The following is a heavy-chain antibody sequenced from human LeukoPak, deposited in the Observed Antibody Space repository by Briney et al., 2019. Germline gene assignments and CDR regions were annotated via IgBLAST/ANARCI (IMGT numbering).Heavy chain of an antibody. V-gene: IGHV3-7*03. Sequence: GGSLRLSCAASGFTFSSHWMSWVRQAPGKGLEWVANIVQDGSQKYYVDSVKGRFTISRDDGKNSLYLQMNSLRAEDTAVYYCARNEKWGRDYWGQGTLVTVSS. J-gene: IGHJ4*02. CDR2: IVQDGSQK. CDR3: ARNEKWGRDY. CDR1: GFTFSSHW. D-gene: IGHD1-26*01.